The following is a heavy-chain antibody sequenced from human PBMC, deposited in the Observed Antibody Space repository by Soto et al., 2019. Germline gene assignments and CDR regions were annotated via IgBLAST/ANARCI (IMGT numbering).Heavy chain of an antibody. J-gene: IGHJ4*02. CDR2: INTDGSGT. D-gene: IGHD5-12*01. CDR3: ARDHHRYSGYYYVDY. V-gene: IGHV3-74*01. Sequence: PGGSLRLSCAASGFTFSSDWMHWARQAPGKGLVWVSGINTDGSGTTYADSVKGRFTISRDNAKNSLYLQMNSLRAEDTAVYYCARDHHRYSGYYYVDYWGQGTLVTVSS. CDR1: GFTFSSDW.